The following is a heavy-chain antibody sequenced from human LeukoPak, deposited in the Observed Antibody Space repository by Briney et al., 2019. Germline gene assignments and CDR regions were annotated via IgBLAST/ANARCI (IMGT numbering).Heavy chain of an antibody. Sequence: PGGSLRLSCAASGFTFDDYGMSWVRQAPGKGLEWVSGINWNGGSTGYADSVKGRFTISRDNAKNSLYLQMNSLRAEDTAVYYCAKVLGRDSGFGELRYYFDYWGQGTLVTVSS. CDR1: GFTFDDYG. CDR3: AKVLGRDSGFGELRYYFDY. J-gene: IGHJ4*02. CDR2: INWNGGST. D-gene: IGHD3-10*01. V-gene: IGHV3-20*04.